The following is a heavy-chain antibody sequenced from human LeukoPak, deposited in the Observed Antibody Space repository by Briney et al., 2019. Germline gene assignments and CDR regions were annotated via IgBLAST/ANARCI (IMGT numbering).Heavy chain of an antibody. V-gene: IGHV3-23*01. CDR2: ITGGGEST. D-gene: IGHD4-17*01. J-gene: IGHJ4*02. Sequence: PGGSLRLSCAASGFTFEASAMSWVRQAPGKGLEWVAVITGGGESTYYADSVKGRFTISRDNAKNTLYLQMNSLRAEDTAVYYCARGPHVGMSPYDYGDYGVDYWGQGTLVTVSS. CDR1: GFTFEASA. CDR3: ARGPHVGMSPYDYGDYGVDY.